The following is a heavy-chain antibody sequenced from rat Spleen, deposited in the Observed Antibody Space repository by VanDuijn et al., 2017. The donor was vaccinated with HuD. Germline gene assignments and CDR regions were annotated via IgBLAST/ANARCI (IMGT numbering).Heavy chain of an antibody. CDR1: GYDITSNF. Sequence: EVQLQESGPGLVKPSQSLSLTCSVTGYDITSNFWGWIRKFPGNKMEWMGYISYSGGTSYNPSLKSRISISRDTSKNQFFLQLNSVITEDTATYYCARWDRLFDYWGQGVMVTVSS. CDR2: ISYSGGT. J-gene: IGHJ2*01. CDR3: ARWDRLFDY. V-gene: IGHV3-1*01.